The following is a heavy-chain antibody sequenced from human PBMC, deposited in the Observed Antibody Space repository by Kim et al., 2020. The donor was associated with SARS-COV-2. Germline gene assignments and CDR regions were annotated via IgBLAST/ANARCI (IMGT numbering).Heavy chain of an antibody. Sequence: SETLSLTCAVSGGSISSSNWWSWVRQPPGKGLEWIGEIYHSGSTNYNPSLKSRVTISVDKSKNQFSLKLSSVTAADTAVYYCSSFYCSGGSCTPYYYYGMDVWGQGTTVTVSS. CDR2: IYHSGST. CDR3: SSFYCSGGSCTPYYYYGMDV. CDR1: GGSISSSNW. V-gene: IGHV4-4*02. D-gene: IGHD2-15*01. J-gene: IGHJ6*02.